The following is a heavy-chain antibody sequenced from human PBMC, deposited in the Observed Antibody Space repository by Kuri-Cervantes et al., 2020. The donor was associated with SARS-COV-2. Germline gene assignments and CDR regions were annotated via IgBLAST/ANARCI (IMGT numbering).Heavy chain of an antibody. Sequence: GESLKISCAASGFTFSSYAMSWVRQAPGKGLEWVSAISGSGGSTYYADYVKGRFTISRDNSKNTLYLQMNSLRAEDTAVYYCAKDLYSYGYYYYGMDVWGQGTTVTVSS. CDR3: AKDLYSYGYYYYGMDV. CDR2: ISGSGGST. CDR1: GFTFSSYA. V-gene: IGHV3-23*01. J-gene: IGHJ6*02. D-gene: IGHD5-18*01.